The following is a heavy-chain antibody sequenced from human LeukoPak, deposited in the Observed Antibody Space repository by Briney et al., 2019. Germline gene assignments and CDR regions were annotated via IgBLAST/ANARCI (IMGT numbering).Heavy chain of an antibody. V-gene: IGHV3-30*18. CDR2: ISYDGSNK. D-gene: IGHD4-17*01. CDR1: GFTFSSYG. CDR3: AKDRDGDYYYYGMDV. J-gene: IGHJ6*04. Sequence: PGGSLRLSCAASGFTFSSYGMHWVRQAPGKGLEWVAVISYDGSNKYYADSVKGRFTISRDNSKNTLYLQMNSLRAEDTAVYYCAKDRDGDYYYYGMDVWGKGTTVTVSS.